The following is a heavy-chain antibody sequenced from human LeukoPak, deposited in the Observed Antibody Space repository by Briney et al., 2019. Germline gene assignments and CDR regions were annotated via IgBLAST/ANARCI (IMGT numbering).Heavy chain of an antibody. V-gene: IGHV3-21*01. Sequence: GGSLRLSCAASGFTFSSYNMRWVRQAPGKGLEWVSSISSRSSYIFYADSVKGRFTISRDDAKNTLYLQMNSLRAEDTAVYYCARGGRPPEALGDTFDIWGQGTLVTVSS. CDR2: ISSRSSYI. D-gene: IGHD1-26*01. CDR1: GFTFSSYN. J-gene: IGHJ3*02. CDR3: ARGGRPPEALGDTFDI.